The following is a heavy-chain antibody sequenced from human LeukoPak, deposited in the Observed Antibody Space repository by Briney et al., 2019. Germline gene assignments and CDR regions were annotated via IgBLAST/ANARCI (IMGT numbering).Heavy chain of an antibody. CDR1: GYTFVNYG. Sequence: ASVKVSCKASGYTFVNYGVSWLRQAPGQGLEWMGFISSYNGHTNYAQRFQGRVTMTTETSTTTVYMELRSLRSDDTAVYYCARDLGGSPGDFWGLGTLVTVSS. V-gene: IGHV1-18*01. CDR3: ARDLGGSPGDF. J-gene: IGHJ4*02. CDR2: ISSYNGHT. D-gene: IGHD3-16*01.